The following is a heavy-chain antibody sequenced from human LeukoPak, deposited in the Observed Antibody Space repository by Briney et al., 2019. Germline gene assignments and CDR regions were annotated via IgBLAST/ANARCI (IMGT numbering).Heavy chain of an antibody. Sequence: GGSLRLSCEASGFTFTKYWMTWVRQAPGKGLEWAAFIRYDGTNKYYADSVKGRFTISRDNSKNTLYLQMNSLRAEDTAVYYCAKDQLLWFGEPYYYYMDVWGKGTTVTVSS. CDR2: IRYDGTNK. CDR3: AKDQLLWFGEPYYYYMDV. V-gene: IGHV3-30*02. CDR1: GFTFTKYW. D-gene: IGHD3-10*01. J-gene: IGHJ6*03.